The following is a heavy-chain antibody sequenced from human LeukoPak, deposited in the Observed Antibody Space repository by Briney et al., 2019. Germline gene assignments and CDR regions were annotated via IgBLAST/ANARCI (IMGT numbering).Heavy chain of an antibody. Sequence: GGSLRLSCAASGFTFNTYVMHWVRQAPGKGLVWVARIDTDGKTTTYADSVKGRFTISRDNAKNMLYVQMNSLRAEDTAVYYCVRDKDGYNFWGQGTLVNVSS. CDR2: IDTDGKTT. CDR1: GFTFNTYV. CDR3: VRDKDGYNF. D-gene: IGHD5-24*01. V-gene: IGHV3-74*01. J-gene: IGHJ4*02.